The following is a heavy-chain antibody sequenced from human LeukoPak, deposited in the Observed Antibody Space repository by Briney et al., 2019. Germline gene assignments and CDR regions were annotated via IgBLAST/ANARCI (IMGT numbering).Heavy chain of an antibody. Sequence: SETLSLTCTVSGGSISSYYWSWIRQPPGKGLEWIGYIYYSGSTNYNPSLKSRVTISVDTSKNQFSLKLSSVTAADTAVYYCARGARGSYSYWGQGTLVTVSS. D-gene: IGHD1-26*01. J-gene: IGHJ4*02. V-gene: IGHV4-59*08. CDR2: IYYSGST. CDR3: ARGARGSYSY. CDR1: GGSISSYY.